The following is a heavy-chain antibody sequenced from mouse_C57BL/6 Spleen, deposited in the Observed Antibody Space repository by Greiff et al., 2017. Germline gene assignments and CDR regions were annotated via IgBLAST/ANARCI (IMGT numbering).Heavy chain of an antibody. D-gene: IGHD3-2*02. CDR2: INPSNGGT. CDR3: ARKEDSSGAAWFAY. Sequence: QVQLQQPGTELVKPGASVKLSCKASGYTFTSYWMHWVKPRPGQGLEWIGNINPSNGGTNYNEKFKSKATLTVDKSSSTAYMQLSSLTSEDSAVDYGARKEDSSGAAWFAYRGQGSLVTVCA. J-gene: IGHJ3*01. V-gene: IGHV1-53*01. CDR1: GYTFTSYW.